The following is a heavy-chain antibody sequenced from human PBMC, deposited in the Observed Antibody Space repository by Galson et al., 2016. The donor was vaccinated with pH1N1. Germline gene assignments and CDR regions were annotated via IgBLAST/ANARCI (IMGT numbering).Heavy chain of an antibody. D-gene: IGHD5-12*01. V-gene: IGHV3-30*04. J-gene: IGHJ4*02. CDR3: ARDSEYSGHEGFH. CDR2: ILYDGTNE. CDR1: GFTFTSYA. Sequence: SLRLSCAASGFTFTSYAMHWVRQAPGKGLEWVAVILYDGTNEYYADSVKGRFTISRDKTQSTWYLQMNSLRTEDTAVYYCARDSEYSGHEGFHWAQGTLVIVST.